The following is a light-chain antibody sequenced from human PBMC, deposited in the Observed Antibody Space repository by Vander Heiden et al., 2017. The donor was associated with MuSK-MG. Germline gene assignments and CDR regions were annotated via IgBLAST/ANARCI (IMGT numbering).Light chain of an antibody. V-gene: IGKV1-39*01. CDR1: QNIDYY. CDR2: RAS. Sequence: DIQMTQSPSSLSASVGDRGTLTCRASQNIDYYLNWYQQKRGKAPKLLIYRASTVQSGVPRRFSGSGSGKDFTLTSSRLHDEDFGTYYWQQSYSDHHFGGGTKVEIK. CDR3: QQSYSDHH. J-gene: IGKJ4*01.